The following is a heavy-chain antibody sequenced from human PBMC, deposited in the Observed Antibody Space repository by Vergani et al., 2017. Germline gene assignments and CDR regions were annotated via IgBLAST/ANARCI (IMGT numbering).Heavy chain of an antibody. CDR3: AKHFRGWGIDY. V-gene: IGHV3-30*02. J-gene: IGHJ4*02. CDR1: GFTLSNYD. D-gene: IGHD3-16*01. CDR2: IQFVGSNQ. Sequence: QVQLVESGGGVVQRGGSLRLSCATFGFTLSNYDMQWIRQGPGKGLEFVAFIQFVGSNQYYADSVKGRFTLSRDFSKNTLYLQMNSLRTDDTATYYCAKHFRGWGIDYWGQGTQVIVSS.